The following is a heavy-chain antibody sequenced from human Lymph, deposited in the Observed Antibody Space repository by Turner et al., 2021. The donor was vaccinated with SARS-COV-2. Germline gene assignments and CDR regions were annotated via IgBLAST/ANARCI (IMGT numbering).Heavy chain of an antibody. Sequence: QVQLVQSGAEVKKPGASVKVSCKVSGYTLTELSMHWVRQAPGKGLAWMGGFDPEDGKTIYAQKFQGRVTMTEDTSTDTAYMELSSLRSEDTAVYYCATDRSSGWPHYYYYTMDVWGQGTTVTVSS. CDR1: GYTLTELS. CDR3: ATDRSSGWPHYYYYTMDV. D-gene: IGHD6-19*01. V-gene: IGHV1-24*01. CDR2: FDPEDGKT. J-gene: IGHJ6*02.